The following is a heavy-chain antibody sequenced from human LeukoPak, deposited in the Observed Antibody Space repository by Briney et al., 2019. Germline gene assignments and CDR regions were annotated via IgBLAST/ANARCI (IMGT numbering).Heavy chain of an antibody. D-gene: IGHD3-10*01. V-gene: IGHV3-30*04. CDR2: ISYDGSNK. J-gene: IGHJ5*02. Sequence: GGSLRLSCAASGFTFSSYAMHWARQAPGKGLEWVAVISYDGSNKYYADSVKGRFTISRDNSKNTLYLQMNSLRAEDTAVYYCASYTPRGFDPWGQGTLVTVSS. CDR1: GFTFSSYA. CDR3: ASYTPRGFDP.